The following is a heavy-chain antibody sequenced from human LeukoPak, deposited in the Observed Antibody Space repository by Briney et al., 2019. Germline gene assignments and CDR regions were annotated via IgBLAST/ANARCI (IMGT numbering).Heavy chain of an antibody. CDR1: GGSLSGYY. D-gene: IGHD2-21*01. V-gene: IGHV4-34*01. CDR2: INHSGST. Sequence: ASETLSLTCAVYGGSLSGYYWSWIRQPPGKGLEWIGEINHSGSTNYNPSLKSRVTISVDTSKNQFSLKLSSVTAADTAVYYCARETFALLSNWFDPWGQGTLVTVSS. CDR3: ARETFALLSNWFDP. J-gene: IGHJ5*02.